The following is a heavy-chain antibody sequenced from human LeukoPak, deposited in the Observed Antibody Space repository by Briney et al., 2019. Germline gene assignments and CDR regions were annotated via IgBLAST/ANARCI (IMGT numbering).Heavy chain of an antibody. D-gene: IGHD3-9*01. CDR2: ISTYNADT. J-gene: IGHJ4*02. CDR1: GCTFTSYG. CDR3: ARDPGQYYDILTGYYTPYYFDY. Sequence: ASVRVSCKASGCTFTSYGISWVRPAPGQGLEWMGWISTYNADTDYAQKFQGRLTMTTETSTSTAYMELRSLTSDDTAVYYCARDPGQYYDILTGYYTPYYFDYWGQGTLVTVSS. V-gene: IGHV1-18*01.